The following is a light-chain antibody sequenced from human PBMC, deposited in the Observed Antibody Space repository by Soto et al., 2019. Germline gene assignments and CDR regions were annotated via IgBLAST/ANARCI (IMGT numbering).Light chain of an antibody. CDR2: EAT. Sequence: DIQMTQSPSSLSASVGDRVTISCRSSQIIFKYLNWYQQRPGKAPKLLVYEATSLETGVSSRFSGSGSGTDFTLTINSLQPGDFATYYCQQSYVSPWTFGQGT. CDR1: QIIFKY. CDR3: QQSYVSPWT. V-gene: IGKV1-39*01. J-gene: IGKJ1*01.